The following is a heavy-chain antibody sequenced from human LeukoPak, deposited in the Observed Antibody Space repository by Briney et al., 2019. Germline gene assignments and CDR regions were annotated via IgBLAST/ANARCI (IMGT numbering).Heavy chain of an antibody. CDR2: IYPGDSNT. CDR3: ARRDGPHSYDSSGYFDY. D-gene: IGHD3-22*01. V-gene: IGHV5-51*01. Sequence: GESLKISCKGSGYSFTNYWIGWVRQMPGKGLEWMGIIYPGDSNTRYSPSFQGQVTISADKSISTAYLQWSSLMASDSAMYYCARRDGPHSYDSSGYFDYWGQGTLVTVSS. J-gene: IGHJ4*02. CDR1: GYSFTNYW.